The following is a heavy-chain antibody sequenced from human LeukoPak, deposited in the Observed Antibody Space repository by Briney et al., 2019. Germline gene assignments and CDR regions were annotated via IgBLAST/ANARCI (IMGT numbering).Heavy chain of an antibody. V-gene: IGHV4-34*01. CDR2: IYYSGST. J-gene: IGHJ4*02. CDR3: ARSTVATDFDY. Sequence: SETLSLTCAVYGGSFSGYYWSWIRQPPGKGLEWIGSIYYSGSTYYNPSLKSRVTISVDTSKNQFSLKLSSVTAADTAVYYCARSTVATDFDYWGQGTLVTVSS. D-gene: IGHD4-11*01. CDR1: GGSFSGYY.